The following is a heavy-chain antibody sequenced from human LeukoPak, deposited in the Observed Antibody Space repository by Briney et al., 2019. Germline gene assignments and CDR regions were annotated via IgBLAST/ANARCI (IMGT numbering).Heavy chain of an antibody. CDR3: ARVVITTLDAFDI. Sequence: SETLSLTCIVSGGSFTASSYYWGWVRQPPGKGLEWIGSIYYSGSTYYNPSLKSRVTISVDTSKNQFSLKLSSVTAADTAVYYCARVVITTLDAFDIWGQGTMVTVSS. J-gene: IGHJ3*02. V-gene: IGHV4-39*07. CDR1: GGSFTASSYY. D-gene: IGHD3-22*01. CDR2: IYYSGST.